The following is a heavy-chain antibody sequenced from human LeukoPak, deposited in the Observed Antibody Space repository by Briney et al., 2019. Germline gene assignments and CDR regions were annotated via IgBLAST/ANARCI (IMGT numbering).Heavy chain of an antibody. J-gene: IGHJ4*02. D-gene: IGHD1-26*01. Sequence: GGSLRLSCAASGFTFSSYAMHWVRQAPGKGLEGVAVISYDGSNKYYADSVKGRFTISRDNSKNTLYLQMNSLKAEDTAVYYCAKVGAGAFDYWGQGTLVTVSS. V-gene: IGHV3-30-3*01. CDR3: AKVGAGAFDY. CDR1: GFTFSSYA. CDR2: ISYDGSNK.